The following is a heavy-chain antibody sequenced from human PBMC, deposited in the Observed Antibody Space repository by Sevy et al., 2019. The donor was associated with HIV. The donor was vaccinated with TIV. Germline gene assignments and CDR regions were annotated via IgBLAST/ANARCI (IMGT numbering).Heavy chain of an antibody. CDR1: GFTFSSYA. J-gene: IGHJ4*02. CDR2: ISYDGSNK. Sequence: GGSLRLSCAASGFTFSSYAMHWVCQAPGKGLEWVAVISYDGSNKYYADSVKGRFTISRDNSKNTLYLQMNSLRAEDTAVYYCARDLMTTVTTYLFDYWGQGTLVTVSS. CDR3: ARDLMTTVTTYLFDY. V-gene: IGHV3-30-3*01. D-gene: IGHD4-17*01.